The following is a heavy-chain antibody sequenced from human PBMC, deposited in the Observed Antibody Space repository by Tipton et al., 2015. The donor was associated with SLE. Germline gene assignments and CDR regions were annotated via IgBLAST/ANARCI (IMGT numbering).Heavy chain of an antibody. V-gene: IGHV1-18*01. CDR1: GYSFTTFA. J-gene: IGHJ4*02. D-gene: IGHD6-19*01. Sequence: QSGPEVKKPGASVKVSCKASGYSFTTFAITWVRQAPGQGLEWMGWISTYNGNTNYAQKFQGRVTVTRDTSTSTVYMELSSLRSEDTAVYYCAREPPSSGYFDYWGQGTLVTVSS. CDR2: ISTYNGNT. CDR3: AREPPSSGYFDY.